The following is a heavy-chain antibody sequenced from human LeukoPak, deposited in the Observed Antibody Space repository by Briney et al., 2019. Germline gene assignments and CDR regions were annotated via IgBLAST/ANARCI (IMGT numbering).Heavy chain of an antibody. CDR2: ISSRSGTSI. Sequence: PGGSLRLSCAASGFTFSDYYMSWIRQAPGKGLEWISYISSRSGTSIFYADSVKGRFTFSRDNAKNSLHLQMDSLRAEDTAVYYCTRVRGSYSVDYWGQGTLVTVSS. CDR1: GFTFSDYY. J-gene: IGHJ4*02. CDR3: TRVRGSYSVDY. V-gene: IGHV3-11*04. D-gene: IGHD1-26*01.